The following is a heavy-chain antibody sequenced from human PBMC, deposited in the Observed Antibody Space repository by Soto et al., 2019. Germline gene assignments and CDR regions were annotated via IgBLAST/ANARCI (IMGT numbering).Heavy chain of an antibody. D-gene: IGHD4-17*01. Sequence: ISGSGGGTYYADSVKGRFTMSKDMSKNTLYLQMDSLRAEDTAVYYCGRGGDFDYWGQGTLVTVSS. CDR3: GRGGDFDY. CDR2: ISGSGGGT. V-gene: IGHV3-23*01. J-gene: IGHJ4*02.